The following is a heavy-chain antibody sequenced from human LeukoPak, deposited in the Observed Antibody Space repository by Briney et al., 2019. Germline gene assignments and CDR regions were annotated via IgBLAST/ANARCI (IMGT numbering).Heavy chain of an antibody. D-gene: IGHD3-3*01. Sequence: GGSLRLSCAASGFTFSSYAMHWVRQAPGKGLEWVAVISYDGTNKYYADSVKGRFTISRDNSKNTLYLQMNSLRAEDTAVYYCARVLGDFWSGYYGWGQGTLVTVSS. CDR1: GFTFSSYA. CDR2: ISYDGTNK. CDR3: ARVLGDFWSGYYG. J-gene: IGHJ4*02. V-gene: IGHV3-30-3*01.